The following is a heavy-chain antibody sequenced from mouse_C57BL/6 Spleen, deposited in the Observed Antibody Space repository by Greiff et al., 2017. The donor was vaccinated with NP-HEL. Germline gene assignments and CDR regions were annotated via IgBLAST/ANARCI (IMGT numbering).Heavy chain of an antibody. J-gene: IGHJ1*03. Sequence: EVQGVESGGGLVQPKGSLKLSCAASGFSFNTYAMNWVRQAPGKGLEWVARIRSKSNNYATYYADSVKDRFTISRDDSESMLYLQMNNLKTEATAMYYCVRVVAPHWYFDVWGTGTTVTVSS. CDR1: GFSFNTYA. D-gene: IGHD1-1*01. CDR3: VRVVAPHWYFDV. CDR2: IRSKSNNYAT. V-gene: IGHV10-1*01.